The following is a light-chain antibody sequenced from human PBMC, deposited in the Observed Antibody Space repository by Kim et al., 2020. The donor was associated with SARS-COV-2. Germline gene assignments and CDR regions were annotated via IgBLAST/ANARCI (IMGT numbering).Light chain of an antibody. Sequence: PGHRPTLSCRASQRVSTNYLAWYQHKPGQAPRLLIYGASSRATGIPDRFSGSGSGTDFTLTISRLEPEDFAVYYCQQYGSSPPITFGQGTRLEIK. CDR1: QRVSTNY. CDR3: QQYGSSPPIT. J-gene: IGKJ5*01. V-gene: IGKV3-20*01. CDR2: GAS.